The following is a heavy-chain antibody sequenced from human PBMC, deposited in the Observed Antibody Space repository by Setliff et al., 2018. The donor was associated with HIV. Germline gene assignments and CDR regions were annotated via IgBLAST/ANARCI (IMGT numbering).Heavy chain of an antibody. Sequence: SETLSLTCTVSGDSISSNNYYWGWIRQPPGKGPEWIGSIFYSETVYYGGRTYYSPSLKSRVTISVDTSKNQFSLSLTSVTAADTAVYYCARRVPLLPPHYWGQGTLVTVSS. D-gene: IGHD2-21*02. CDR2: IFYSETVYYGGRT. CDR3: ARRVPLLPPHY. CDR1: GDSISSNNYY. J-gene: IGHJ4*02. V-gene: IGHV4-39*07.